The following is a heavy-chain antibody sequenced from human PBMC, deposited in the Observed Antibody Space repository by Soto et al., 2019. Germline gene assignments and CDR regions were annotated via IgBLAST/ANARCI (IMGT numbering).Heavy chain of an antibody. Sequence: PGGSLRLSCAASGFTFSNYAMHWVRQAPGKGLEWVAAIWYDGIDKYYAASVKGRFTISRDNSMNTVYLQMSSLRADDTAVYYCARAAVTDYQYHGMDVWGQGTTVTVSS. CDR3: ARAAVTDYQYHGMDV. CDR2: IWYDGIDK. CDR1: GFTFSNYA. V-gene: IGHV3-33*08. D-gene: IGHD4-17*01. J-gene: IGHJ6*02.